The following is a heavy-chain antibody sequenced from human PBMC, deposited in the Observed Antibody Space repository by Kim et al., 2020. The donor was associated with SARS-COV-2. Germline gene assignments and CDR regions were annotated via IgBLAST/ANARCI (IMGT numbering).Heavy chain of an antibody. D-gene: IGHD6-13*01. Sequence: STNYNPSLKIRVTISVDTSKNQFSLKLGSVTAADTAVYYGARGAAAGTYYWGQGTLVTVSS. CDR2: ST. CDR3: ARGAAAGTYY. V-gene: IGHV4-34*01. J-gene: IGHJ4*02.